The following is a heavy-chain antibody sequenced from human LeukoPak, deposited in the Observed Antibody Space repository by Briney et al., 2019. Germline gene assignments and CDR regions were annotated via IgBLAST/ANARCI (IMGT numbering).Heavy chain of an antibody. CDR3: ARAEYDGSGYYYRYYFDW. J-gene: IGHJ4*02. D-gene: IGHD3-22*01. V-gene: IGHV3-53*01. Sequence: GGSLRLSCAASGFTVSGNYMSWARQAPGKGLEWVSVIYSGGTTYSADSVKGRFTISRDNSKNTLFLQMNSLRTEDTAVYYCARAEYDGSGYYYRYYFDWWGQGTLVTVSS. CDR2: IYSGGTT. CDR1: GFTVSGNY.